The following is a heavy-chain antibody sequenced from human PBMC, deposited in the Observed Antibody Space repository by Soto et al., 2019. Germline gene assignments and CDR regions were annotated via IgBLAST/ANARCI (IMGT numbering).Heavy chain of an antibody. J-gene: IGHJ5*02. V-gene: IGHV4-30-4*01. CDR1: GGSISSGDYY. D-gene: IGHD3-10*01. Sequence: KSSETLSLTCTVSGGSISSGDYYWSWIRQPPGKGLEWIGYIYYSGSTYYNPSLKSRVTISVDTSKNQFSLKLSSVTAADTAVYYCARFYGSGSYYGGDNWFDPWGQGTLVTVSS. CDR3: ARFYGSGSYYGGDNWFDP. CDR2: IYYSGST.